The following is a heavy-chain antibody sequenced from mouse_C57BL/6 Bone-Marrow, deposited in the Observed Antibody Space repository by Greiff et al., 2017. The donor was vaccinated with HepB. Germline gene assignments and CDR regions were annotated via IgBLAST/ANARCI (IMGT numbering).Heavy chain of an antibody. J-gene: IGHJ2*01. V-gene: IGHV1-59*01. CDR2: IDPSDSYT. CDR3: AREGLLSHFDY. Sequence: QVQLQQPGAELVRPGTSVKLSCKASGYTFTSYWMHWVKQRPGQGLEWIGVIDPSDSYTNYNQKFKGKATLTVDTSSSTAYMQLSSLTSEDSAVYYCAREGLLSHFDYWGQGTTLTVSS. D-gene: IGHD6-2*01. CDR1: GYTFTSYW.